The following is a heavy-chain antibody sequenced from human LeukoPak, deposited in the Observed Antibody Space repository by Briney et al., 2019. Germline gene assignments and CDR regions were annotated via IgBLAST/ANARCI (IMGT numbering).Heavy chain of an antibody. CDR3: ARVMVSLVRGDYFYFDY. D-gene: IGHD3-10*01. V-gene: IGHV1-2*06. J-gene: IGHJ4*02. Sequence: GASVKVSCKASGYTFTDHYIHWVRQAPGQGLEWMGRISPNSGGTNFAQKFQGRVTMTRDTSISTAYMELSGLRSDDTAMYYCARVMVSLVRGDYFYFDYWAQGTLVTVSS. CDR2: ISPNSGGT. CDR1: GYTFTDHY.